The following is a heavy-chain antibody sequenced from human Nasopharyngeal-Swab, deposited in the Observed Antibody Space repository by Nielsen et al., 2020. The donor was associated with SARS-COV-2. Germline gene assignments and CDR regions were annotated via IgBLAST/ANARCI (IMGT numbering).Heavy chain of an antibody. V-gene: IGHV3-64D*08. CDR1: EFSFSAYA. Sequence: GESLKISCSASEFSFSAYAMHWVRQAPGKGLEYISAINSNGATTWYADSVKGRFTISRDNSKDTLYLQMNSLRAEDTAVYYCVKGGGRGYAYYFDYWGQGTLLTVSS. CDR2: INSNGATT. J-gene: IGHJ4*02. CDR3: VKGGGRGYAYYFDY. D-gene: IGHD5-12*01.